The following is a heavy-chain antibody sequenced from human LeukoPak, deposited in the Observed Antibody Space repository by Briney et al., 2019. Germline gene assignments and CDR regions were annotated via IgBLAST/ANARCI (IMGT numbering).Heavy chain of an antibody. CDR1: GFNFRDAA. V-gene: IGHV3-23*01. CDR3: AKDIQLST. J-gene: IGHJ3*01. CDR2: ISFSGDNS. Sequence: GGSLTLSCAASGFNFRDAAMTWVRQAPGRGLEWVSLISFSGDNSYYADSVKGRFTISRDNSKNTLSLQMNSLTVEDTAIYYCAKDIQLSTWGLGTMVTVSS. D-gene: IGHD5-24*01.